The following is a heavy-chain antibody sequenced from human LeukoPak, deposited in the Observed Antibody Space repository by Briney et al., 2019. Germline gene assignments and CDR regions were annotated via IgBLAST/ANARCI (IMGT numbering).Heavy chain of an antibody. CDR2: INPNSGGT. CDR3: ARDGWGLYYPYYFDY. Sequence: ASVKVSCKASGYTFTGYYMHWVRQAPGQGLEWMGWINPNSGGTNYAQKFQGRVTMTRDTSISTAYMELSRLRSDDTAVCYCARDGWGLYYPYYFDYWGQGTLVTVSS. J-gene: IGHJ4*02. V-gene: IGHV1-2*02. CDR1: GYTFTGYY. D-gene: IGHD3-10*01.